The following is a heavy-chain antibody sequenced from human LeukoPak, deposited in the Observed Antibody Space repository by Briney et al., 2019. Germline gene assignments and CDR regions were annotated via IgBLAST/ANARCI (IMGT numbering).Heavy chain of an antibody. D-gene: IGHD6-13*01. Sequence: SVKVSCKASGGTFSSYAISWVRQAPGQGLEWMGGMIPIFGTANYTQKFQGRVTITADESTSTAYMEVSSLRSEDTAVYYCAASRSSSWYNYYYGMDVWGQGTTVTVSS. CDR1: GGTFSSYA. V-gene: IGHV1-69*13. CDR3: AASRSSSWYNYYYGMDV. CDR2: MIPIFGTA. J-gene: IGHJ6*02.